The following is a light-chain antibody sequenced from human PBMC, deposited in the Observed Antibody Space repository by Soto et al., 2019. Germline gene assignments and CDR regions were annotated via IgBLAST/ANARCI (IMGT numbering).Light chain of an antibody. CDR2: GAS. Sequence: ETVMTQSPATLSVSPGERATLSCRAGQSVNSYLAWYQQKPGQAPRLLIRGASARATGIPARFSGSGSGTEFTLTISSLQSGDFAGYYCQQYNQWPLTFGGGTKV. J-gene: IGKJ4*01. CDR1: QSVNSY. CDR3: QQYNQWPLT. V-gene: IGKV3-15*01.